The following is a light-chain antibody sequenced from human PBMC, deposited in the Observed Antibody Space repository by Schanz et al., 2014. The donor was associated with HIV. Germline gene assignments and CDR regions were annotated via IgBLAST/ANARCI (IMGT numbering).Light chain of an antibody. V-gene: IGLV1-40*01. CDR2: GNN. Sequence: QSVLTQPPSVSGAPGQRVTISCTGTSSDIGAGYDVHWYQQLPGTAPKLLIYGNNNRPSGVPGRFSGSKSGNTASLTISGLQAEDEADYYCSSYTSSSTLVVFGGGTKVTVL. CDR1: SSDIGAGYD. CDR3: SSYTSSSTLVV. J-gene: IGLJ2*01.